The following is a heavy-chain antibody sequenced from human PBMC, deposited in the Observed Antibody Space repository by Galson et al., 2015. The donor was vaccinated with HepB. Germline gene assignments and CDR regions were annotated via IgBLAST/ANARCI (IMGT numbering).Heavy chain of an antibody. J-gene: IGHJ4*02. CDR1: GFTVRSTF. CDR2: LHTAGDI. Sequence: SLRLSCAASGFTVRSTFMHWVRQAPGKGLEWVSVLHTAGDIYSADSVQGRFTISRDNSKNTLFLQMDSLRAEDTAVYYCAKGSGYITEYWGQGTRVTVSS. CDR3: AKGSGYITEY. D-gene: IGHD1-1*01. V-gene: IGHV3-53*01.